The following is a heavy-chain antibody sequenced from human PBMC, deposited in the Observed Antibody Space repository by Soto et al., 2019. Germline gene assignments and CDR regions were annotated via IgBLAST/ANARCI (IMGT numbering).Heavy chain of an antibody. J-gene: IGHJ5*01. D-gene: IGHD6-13*01. CDR1: GGSIINYY. CDR3: ARQTTYSSSWFDY. CDR2: IYSSGST. V-gene: IGHV4-4*07. Sequence: SETLSLTCTVSGGSIINYYWTWIRQPAGKGLEWVGRIYSSGSTSYNPSLKSRLTMSVDTSKNQFSLKLTSVTAADTALYYCARQTTYSSSWFDYWGHGTL.